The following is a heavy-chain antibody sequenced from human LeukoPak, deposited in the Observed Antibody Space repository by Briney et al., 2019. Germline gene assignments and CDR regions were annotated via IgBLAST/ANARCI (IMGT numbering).Heavy chain of an antibody. J-gene: IGHJ4*02. D-gene: IGHD3-16*02. CDR1: GDSVSSSNYY. CDR3: ARRPYYDYVWGSYRPYYFDY. Sequence: SETLSLTCTVSGDSVSSSNYYWAWIRQPPGKGLEWIGNIYYSGSTYYNPSLKSRLTISVDTSKNQFSLKLTSVTAADTAVYYCARRPYYDYVWGSYRPYYFDYWGQGTLVTVSS. CDR2: IYYSGST. V-gene: IGHV4-39*01.